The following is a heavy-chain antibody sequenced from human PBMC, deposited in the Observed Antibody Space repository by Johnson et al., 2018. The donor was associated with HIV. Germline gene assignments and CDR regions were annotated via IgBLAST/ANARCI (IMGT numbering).Heavy chain of an antibody. J-gene: IGHJ3*01. CDR1: GFTFSDHY. CDR2: IKQDGSEK. D-gene: IGHD1-26*01. CDR3: ARWEVLADAFDV. Sequence: VQLVESGGGLVKPGGSLRLSCAGSGFTFSDHYMSWVRQAPGKGLEWVANIKQDGSEKYYVDSVKGRFTISRDNAENSLDLQMNSLRVEDTAVYYCARWEVLADAFDVWGQGTMVTVSS. V-gene: IGHV3-7*01.